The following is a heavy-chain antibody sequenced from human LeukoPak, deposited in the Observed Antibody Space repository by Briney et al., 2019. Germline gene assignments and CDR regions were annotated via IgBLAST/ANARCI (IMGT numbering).Heavy chain of an antibody. Sequence: PGGSLRLSCAASGFTFSSYAMHWVRQAPGKGLEWVAVISYDGSNKYYADSVKGRFTISRDNSKNTLYLQMNSLRAEDTAVYYCARGGIAAAGKIFDYWGQGTLVTVSS. J-gene: IGHJ4*02. CDR1: GFTFSSYA. CDR2: ISYDGSNK. V-gene: IGHV3-30*04. D-gene: IGHD6-13*01. CDR3: ARGGIAAAGKIFDY.